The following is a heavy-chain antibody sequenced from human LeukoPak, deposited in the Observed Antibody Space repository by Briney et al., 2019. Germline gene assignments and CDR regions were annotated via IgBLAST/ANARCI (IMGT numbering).Heavy chain of an antibody. CDR2: IYYSGST. D-gene: IGHD6-19*01. Sequence: SETLSLTCTVSGGSISSSSYYWGWIRQPPGKGLEWIGSIYYSGSTYYNPSLKSRVTISVDTSKNQFSLKLSSVTAADTAVYYCARPGYSSGWYYFDYWGQGTLVTVSS. CDR1: GGSISSSSYY. V-gene: IGHV4-39*01. CDR3: ARPGYSSGWYYFDY. J-gene: IGHJ4*02.